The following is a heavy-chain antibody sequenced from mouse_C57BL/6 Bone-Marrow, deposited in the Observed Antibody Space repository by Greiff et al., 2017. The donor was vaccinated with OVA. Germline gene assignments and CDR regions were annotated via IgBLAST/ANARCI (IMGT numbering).Heavy chain of an antibody. CDR1: GYSITSGYY. CDR3: ARDRRDDYETDYAMDY. V-gene: IGHV3-6*01. J-gene: IGHJ4*01. CDR2: ISYDGSN. Sequence: EVQLQQSGPGLVKPSQSLSLTCSVTGYSITSGYYWNWIRQFPGNKLEWMGYISYDGSNNYNPSLKNRISITRDTSKNQFFLKLNSVTTEDTATYYCARDRRDDYETDYAMDYWGQGTSVTVSS. D-gene: IGHD2-4*01.